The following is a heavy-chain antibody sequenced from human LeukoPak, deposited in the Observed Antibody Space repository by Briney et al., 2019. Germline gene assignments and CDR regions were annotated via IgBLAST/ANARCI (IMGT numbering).Heavy chain of an antibody. D-gene: IGHD1-26*01. J-gene: IGHJ4*02. CDR3: ARVKRKVGATQGVPHVGYYFDY. CDR2: IYYSGST. CDR1: GGSISSSSYY. V-gene: IGHV4-39*07. Sequence: SETLSLTCTVSGGSISSSSYYWGWIRQPPGKGLEWIGSIYYSGSTYYNPSLKSRVTISVDTSKNQFSLKLSSVTAADTAVYYCARVKRKVGATQGVPHVGYYFDYWGQGTLVTVSS.